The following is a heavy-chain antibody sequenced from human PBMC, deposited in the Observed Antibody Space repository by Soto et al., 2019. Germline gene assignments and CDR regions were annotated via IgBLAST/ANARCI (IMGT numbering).Heavy chain of an antibody. CDR2: ISYDASNI. CDR1: GFTFSAYA. V-gene: IGHV3-30-3*01. D-gene: IGHD4-17*01. CDR3: ARGLYGGPEH. Sequence: VGSLRLSCAASGFTFSAYAMHWVRQAPGKGLEWVALISYDASNIHYADSVKGRFTISRDNSKNTLYLEMNRLRAEDTAVYSCARGLYGGPEHWGQGTLVTVSS. J-gene: IGHJ4*02.